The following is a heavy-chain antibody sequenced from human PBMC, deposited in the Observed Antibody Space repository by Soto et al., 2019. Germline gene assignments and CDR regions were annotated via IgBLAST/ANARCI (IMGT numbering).Heavy chain of an antibody. CDR3: ARGFLYDYIWGSYPEDAFDI. Sequence: SETLSLTCAVYGGSFSGYYWSWIRQPPGKGLEWIGEINHSGSTNYNPSLKSRVTISVDTSKNQFSLKLSSVTAADTAVYYCARGFLYDYIWGSYPEDAFDIWGQGTMVTVSS. CDR2: INHSGST. D-gene: IGHD3-16*02. CDR1: GGSFSGYY. J-gene: IGHJ3*02. V-gene: IGHV4-34*01.